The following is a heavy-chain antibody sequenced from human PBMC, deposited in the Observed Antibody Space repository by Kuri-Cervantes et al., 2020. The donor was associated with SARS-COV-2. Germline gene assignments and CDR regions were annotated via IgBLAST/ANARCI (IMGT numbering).Heavy chain of an antibody. CDR2: IYYSGST. V-gene: IGHV4-39*07. CDR3: ARGGGGQLDFDY. J-gene: IGHJ4*02. D-gene: IGHD6-13*01. CDR1: GGSISSSSYY. Sequence: SETLSLTCTVSGGSISSSSYYWGWIRQPPGKGLEWIGSIYYSGSTYYNPSLKSRVTMSVDTSKNQFSLKLSSVTAADTAVYHCARGGGGQLDFDYWGQGTLVTVSS.